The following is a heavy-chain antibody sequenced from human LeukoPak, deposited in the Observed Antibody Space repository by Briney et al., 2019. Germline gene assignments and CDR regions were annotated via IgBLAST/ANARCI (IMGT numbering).Heavy chain of an antibody. CDR2: VSHSGYT. V-gene: IGHV4-39*07. CDR1: GGSISGSRYN. Sequence: PSETLSLTCTVSGGSISGSRYNWGWVRQSPGKGLEWITSVSHSGYTYYNASLKSRLAIAVDTSSNLFSLTLSSVTAADTAVYYCARVGLEGYDILTGYYYFDYWGQGTLVTVSS. D-gene: IGHD3-9*01. J-gene: IGHJ4*02. CDR3: ARVGLEGYDILTGYYYFDY.